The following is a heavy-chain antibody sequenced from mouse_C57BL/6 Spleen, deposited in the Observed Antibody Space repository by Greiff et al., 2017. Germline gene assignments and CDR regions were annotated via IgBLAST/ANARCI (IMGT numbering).Heavy chain of an antibody. Sequence: VKLVESGAELVKPGASVKISCTASGYAFSSYWMNWVKQRPGKGLEWIGQIYPGDGDTNYNGKFKGKATLTADKSSSTAYLQLSSLTSEDSAVYFCARSGPLGYFDFWGTGTTVTVSS. CDR3: ARSGPLGYFDF. J-gene: IGHJ1*03. CDR2: IYPGDGDT. V-gene: IGHV1-80*01. CDR1: GYAFSSYW. D-gene: IGHD3-1*01.